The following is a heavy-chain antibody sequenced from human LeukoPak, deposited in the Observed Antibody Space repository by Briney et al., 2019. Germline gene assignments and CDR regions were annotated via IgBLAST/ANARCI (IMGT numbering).Heavy chain of an antibody. CDR1: GYGFASYW. Sequence: GESLKISCKGSGYGFASYWVSWVRQMRGKGLEGMGIIYPGDSDTRYSPSFQGQVTISADKSISTAYLQWSSLKASDTAMYYCARQVGSNSFDYWGQGTLVTVSS. D-gene: IGHD3-10*01. CDR2: IYPGDSDT. CDR3: ARQVGSNSFDY. J-gene: IGHJ4*02. V-gene: IGHV5-51*01.